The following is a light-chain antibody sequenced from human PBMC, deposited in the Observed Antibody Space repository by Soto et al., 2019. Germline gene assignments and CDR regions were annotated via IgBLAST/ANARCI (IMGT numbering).Light chain of an antibody. CDR3: QRYNNWPLT. V-gene: IGKV3-20*01. J-gene: IGKJ4*01. CDR2: GAS. Sequence: IVLTQSPGTLVFSPEERSTLSFSASQSFSSSYLAWYQQKPRQAPRLLIYGASSRPTGIPDRFSGSRSATEFTLTINSLQAEDFAVYYCQRYNNWPLTFGGGTKVDIK. CDR1: QSFSSSY.